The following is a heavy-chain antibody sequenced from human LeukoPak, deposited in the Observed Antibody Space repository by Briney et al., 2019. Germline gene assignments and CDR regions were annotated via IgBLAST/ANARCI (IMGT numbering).Heavy chain of an antibody. CDR3: ARQGSSPWAYIWY. CDR2: IYTSGRT. D-gene: IGHD3-16*01. CDR1: GGSISSYY. Sequence: SETLSLTCTVSGGSISSYYWSWIRQPPGKGLEWIGYIYTSGRTNYNPSLKSRVTISVDTSKNQFSLKLSSVTAADTAVYYCARQGSSPWAYIWYWGQGTLVTVSS. J-gene: IGHJ4*02. V-gene: IGHV4-4*09.